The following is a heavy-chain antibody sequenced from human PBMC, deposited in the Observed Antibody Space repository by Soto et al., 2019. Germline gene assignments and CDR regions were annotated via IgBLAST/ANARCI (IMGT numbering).Heavy chain of an antibody. CDR3: ARFSDWLLLGS. CDR1: GFTFSRHG. D-gene: IGHD3-3*01. V-gene: IGHV3-33*03. Sequence: HVELVESGGGVVQPGGSLRLSCVGSGFTFSRHGMHWVRQAPGKGLEWLGVIWNDGSNTYHVDSVRGRFSISRDNSKNTLSLQMNSLRIEDPAVYYCARFSDWLLLGSWGQGTLVTVSS. CDR2: IWNDGSNT. J-gene: IGHJ5*02.